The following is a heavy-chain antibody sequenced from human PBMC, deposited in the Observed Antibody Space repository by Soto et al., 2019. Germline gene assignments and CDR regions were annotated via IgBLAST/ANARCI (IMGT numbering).Heavy chain of an antibody. CDR3: ARGHCNGGDCPNRFGP. CDR1: GGCLSSGGYY. J-gene: IGHJ5*02. Sequence: KSSETLSLPCSASGGCLSSGGYYWSCLWHRPRQARAFIGYVYYNGNTFYNTSPKSRGINSVDTSRSQFSLKLTSVTAADTAVDYCARGHCNGGDCPNRFGPWGKGTQVTVSS. CDR2: VYYNGNT. D-gene: IGHD2-21*02. V-gene: IGHV4-31*02.